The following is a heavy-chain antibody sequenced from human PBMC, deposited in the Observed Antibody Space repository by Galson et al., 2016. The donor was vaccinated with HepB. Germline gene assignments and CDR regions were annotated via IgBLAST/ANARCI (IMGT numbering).Heavy chain of an antibody. D-gene: IGHD3-10*01. J-gene: IGHJ6*02. CDR2: INWSGVST. V-gene: IGHV3-20*01. CDR1: GLTYSSLA. CDR3: ARGLVGSGMDV. Sequence: SLRLSCAASGLTYSSLAMSWVRQAPGKGLEWVSGINWSGVSTAYADSVKGRFTMYRDDARNSLYLQMSSLRVEDTALYQCARGLVGSGMDVWGQGTTVTVSS.